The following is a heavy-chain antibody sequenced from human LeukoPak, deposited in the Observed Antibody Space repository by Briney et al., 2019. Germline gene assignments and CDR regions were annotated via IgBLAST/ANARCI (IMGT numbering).Heavy chain of an antibody. J-gene: IGHJ4*02. CDR2: NYYTGSI. CDR1: GASISSDDYY. Sequence: SETLSLTCTVSGASISSDDYYWNWIRQSPGKGLEWIGYNYYTGSIYYNPSIKSRVIISVDTSKNQFSLNLSSVTAADTAVYYCARGLLSRDYDSSGFGYWGQGTLVTVSS. V-gene: IGHV4-30-4*01. CDR3: ARGLLSRDYDSSGFGY. D-gene: IGHD3-22*01.